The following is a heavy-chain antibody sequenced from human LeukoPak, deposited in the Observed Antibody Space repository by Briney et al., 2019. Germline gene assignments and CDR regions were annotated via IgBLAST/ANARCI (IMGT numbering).Heavy chain of an antibody. J-gene: IGHJ6*02. CDR1: GFTFSSYG. CDR2: IWYDRSNK. D-gene: IGHD5-18*01. CDR3: ARDRGYSYGYFDDGMDV. Sequence: GGSLRLSCAASGFTFSSYGMHWVRQAPGKGLEWVAVIWYDRSNKYYADSVKGRFTISRDNSKNTLYLQMNSLRAEDTAVYYCARDRGYSYGYFDDGMDVWGQGTTVTVSS. V-gene: IGHV3-33*01.